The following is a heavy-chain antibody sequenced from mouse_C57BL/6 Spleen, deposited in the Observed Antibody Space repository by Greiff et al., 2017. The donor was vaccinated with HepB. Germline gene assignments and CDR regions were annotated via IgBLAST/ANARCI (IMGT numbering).Heavy chain of an antibody. CDR3: ARRDYGRSPWFAY. J-gene: IGHJ3*01. CDR1: GYTFTSYW. D-gene: IGHD1-1*01. Sequence: VQLQQSGAELVKPGASVKLSCKASGYTFTSYWMQWVKQRPGQGLEWIGEIDPSDSYTNYNQKFKGKATLTVDTSSSTAYMQLSSLTSEDSAVYYGARRDYGRSPWFAYWGQGTLVTVSA. V-gene: IGHV1-50*01. CDR2: IDPSDSYT.